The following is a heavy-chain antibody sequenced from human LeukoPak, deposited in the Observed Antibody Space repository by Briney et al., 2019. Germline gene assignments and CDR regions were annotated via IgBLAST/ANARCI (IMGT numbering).Heavy chain of an antibody. Sequence: PSQTLSLTCTVSGGSISSYYWSWMRQPAGQGLEWIGRIYTSGSTNYSPSLKSRVTMSVDTSKNQCSLKLNSVTAADTAVYYCARIYYSRFDPWGQGTLVTVSS. CDR2: IYTSGST. D-gene: IGHD3-10*01. CDR3: ARIYYSRFDP. CDR1: GGSISSYY. J-gene: IGHJ5*02. V-gene: IGHV4-4*07.